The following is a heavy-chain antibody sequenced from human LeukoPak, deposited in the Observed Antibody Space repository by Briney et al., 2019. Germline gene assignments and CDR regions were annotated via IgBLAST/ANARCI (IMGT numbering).Heavy chain of an antibody. CDR3: ARVEGNSRGYRGFDP. D-gene: IGHD6-25*01. Sequence: ASVKVSCKASGYTFTSHYMHWVRQAPGQGLEWMGIINPSGGSTSYAQKFQGRVTMTRDTSTSTVYMELSSLRSEDTAVYYCARVEGNSRGYRGFDPWGQGTLVTVSS. V-gene: IGHV1-46*01. CDR2: INPSGGST. J-gene: IGHJ5*02. CDR1: GYTFTSHY.